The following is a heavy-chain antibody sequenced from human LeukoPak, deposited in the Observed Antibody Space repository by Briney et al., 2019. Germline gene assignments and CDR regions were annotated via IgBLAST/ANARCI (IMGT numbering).Heavy chain of an antibody. V-gene: IGHV1-18*04. CDR1: GYTFTSYG. J-gene: IGHJ5*02. CDR3: ARDIRRRLLWFGEIPPFDP. Sequence: ASVKVSCKASGYTFTSYGISWVRQAPGQGLEWMWWISAYNGNTNYAQKLQGRVTMTTDTSTSTAYMELRSLRSDDTAVYYCARDIRRRLLWFGEIPPFDPWGQGTLVTVSS. D-gene: IGHD3-10*01. CDR2: ISAYNGNT.